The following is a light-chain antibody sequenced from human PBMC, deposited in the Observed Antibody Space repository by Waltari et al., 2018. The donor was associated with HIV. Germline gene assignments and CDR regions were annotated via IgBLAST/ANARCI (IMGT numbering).Light chain of an antibody. J-gene: IGLJ2*01. Sequence: FVLTHPHSVSAPPGTTVTTPCTPNSGTMTPHYAQRYQQRPGSSPTTVIYEDNQRPSGFPDRFSCSINSSSNAAALTISGLETDDEADYYCQSYDNNDVIFGGGTRLTVL. V-gene: IGLV6-57*01. CDR3: QSYDNNDVI. CDR1: SGTMTPHY. CDR2: EDN.